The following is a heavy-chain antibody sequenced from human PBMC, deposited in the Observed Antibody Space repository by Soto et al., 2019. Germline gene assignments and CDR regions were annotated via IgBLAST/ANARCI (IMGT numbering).Heavy chain of an antibody. CDR1: GGSISSYC. D-gene: IGHD3-16*02. J-gene: IGHJ6*03. CDR2: IYYSGST. CDR3: ARDRMSDYIWGSYRYTDYYYYMDV. Sequence: PSETLSLTCTVSGGSISSYCWSWIRQPPGKGLEWIGYIYYSGSTNYNPSLKSRVTISVDTSKNQFSLKLSSVTAADTAVYYCARDRMSDYIWGSYRYTDYYYYMDVWGKGTTVTVSS. V-gene: IGHV4-59*01.